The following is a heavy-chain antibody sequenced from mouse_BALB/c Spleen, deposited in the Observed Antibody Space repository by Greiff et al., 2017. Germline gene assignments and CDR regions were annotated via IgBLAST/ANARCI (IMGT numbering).Heavy chain of an antibody. D-gene: IGHD2-14*01. Sequence: EVKLMESGGGLVQPGGSRKLSCAASGFTFSSFGMHWVRQAPEKGLEWVAYISSGSSTIYYADTVKGRFTISRDNHKNTLFLQMTSLRSEDTAMYYCARSDYRYGYWYFDVWGAGTTVTVSA. CDR2: ISSGSSTI. J-gene: IGHJ1*01. CDR3: ARSDYRYGYWYFDV. CDR1: GFTFSSFG. V-gene: IGHV5-17*02.